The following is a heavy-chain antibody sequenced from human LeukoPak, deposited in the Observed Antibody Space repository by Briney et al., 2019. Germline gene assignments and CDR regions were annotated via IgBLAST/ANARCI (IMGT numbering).Heavy chain of an antibody. CDR2: IYYSGST. V-gene: IGHV4-39*07. CDR3: ARVKRKPFNSSGWSRAGYYFDY. D-gene: IGHD6-19*01. Sequence: SETLSLTCTVSGGSISSSSYYWGWIRQPPGKGLEWIGTIYYSGSTYYNPSLKSRVTISVDTSKNQFSLKLSSVTAADTAVYYCARVKRKPFNSSGWSRAGYYFDYWGQGTLVTVSS. J-gene: IGHJ4*02. CDR1: GGSISSSSYY.